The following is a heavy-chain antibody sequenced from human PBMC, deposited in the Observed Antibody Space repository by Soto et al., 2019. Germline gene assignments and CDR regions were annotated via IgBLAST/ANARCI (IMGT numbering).Heavy chain of an antibody. V-gene: IGHV5-51*01. D-gene: IGHD6-6*01. CDR3: AGGASIAARRGYYYYGMDV. Sequence: GESLKISCKGSGYSLTSYWIGWVRQMPGKGLEWMGIIYPGDSDTRYSPSFQGQVTISADKSISTAYLQWSSLKASDTAMYYCAGGASIAARRGYYYYGMDVWGQGTTVTVSS. CDR1: GYSLTSYW. CDR2: IYPGDSDT. J-gene: IGHJ6*02.